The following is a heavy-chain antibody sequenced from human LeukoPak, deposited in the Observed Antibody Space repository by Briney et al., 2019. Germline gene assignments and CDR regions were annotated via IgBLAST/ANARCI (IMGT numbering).Heavy chain of an antibody. CDR3: AREYYDFWSGLLYYMDV. CDR1: GYTFTSYG. Sequence: ASVKVSCKASGYTFTSYGISWVRRAPRQGLEWMGWISAYNGNTNYAQKLQGRVTMTTDTSTSTAYMELRSLRSDDTAVYYCAREYYDFWSGLLYYMDVWGKGTTVTVSS. CDR2: ISAYNGNT. J-gene: IGHJ6*03. V-gene: IGHV1-18*01. D-gene: IGHD3-3*01.